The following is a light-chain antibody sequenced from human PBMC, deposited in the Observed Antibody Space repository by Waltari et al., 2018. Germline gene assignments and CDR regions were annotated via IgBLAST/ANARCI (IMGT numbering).Light chain of an antibody. Sequence: EIVLTQSPATLSLSPGETATLSCRTSQGVGTYLAWYQQKPGQAPRLLIYDASNRATGIPARIRGSGSGTDFTLTISSLEAEDFAIYYCQQRSNWTPHTFGQGARLEIK. CDR2: DAS. V-gene: IGKV3-11*01. CDR3: QQRSNWTPHT. CDR1: QGVGTY. J-gene: IGKJ2*01.